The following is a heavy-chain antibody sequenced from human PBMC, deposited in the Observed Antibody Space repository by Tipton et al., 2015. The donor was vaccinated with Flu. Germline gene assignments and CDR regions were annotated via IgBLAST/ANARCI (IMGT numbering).Heavy chain of an antibody. CDR1: GGSISSSSYY. D-gene: IGHD3-22*01. J-gene: IGHJ3*02. V-gene: IGHV4-61*01. CDR3: ARAPLYYDSSGYYYRDAFDI. CDR2: IYYSGST. Sequence: TLSLTCTVSGGSISSSSYYWSWIRQPPGKGLEWIGYIYYSGSTNYNPSLKSRVTISVDTSKNQFSLKLSSVTAADTAVYYCARAPLYYDSSGYYYRDAFDIWGQGTMVTVSS.